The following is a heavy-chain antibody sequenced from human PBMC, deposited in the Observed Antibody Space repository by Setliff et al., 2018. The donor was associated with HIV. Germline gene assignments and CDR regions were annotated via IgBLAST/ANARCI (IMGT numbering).Heavy chain of an antibody. V-gene: IGHV4-59*01. CDR2: IFYTESTNYTPSIKST. J-gene: IGHJ6*03. D-gene: IGHD2-8*01. CDR3: ARSRPRSMDFYMDV. CDR1: GGSFSGYY. Sequence: SETLSLTCSVSGGSFSGYYWSWIRQPPGKGLEWIGYIFYTESTNYTPSIKSTNYNPSLKSRVTVSLDTSQNQFSLNLSSVTAADTAVYYCARSRPRSMDFYMDVWGKGTTVTVS.